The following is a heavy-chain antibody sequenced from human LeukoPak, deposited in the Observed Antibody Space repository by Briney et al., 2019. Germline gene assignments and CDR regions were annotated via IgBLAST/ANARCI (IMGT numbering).Heavy chain of an antibody. V-gene: IGHV1-24*01. CDR1: GYTLTELS. D-gene: IGHD6-6*01. Sequence: GASVKVSCEVSGYTLTELSMHWVRQAPGKGLEWMGGFDPEDGETIYAQKFQGRVTMTEDTSTDTAYMELSSLRSEDTAVYYCATGEQLAPGYYYYMDVWGKGTTVTVSS. CDR2: FDPEDGET. J-gene: IGHJ6*03. CDR3: ATGEQLAPGYYYYMDV.